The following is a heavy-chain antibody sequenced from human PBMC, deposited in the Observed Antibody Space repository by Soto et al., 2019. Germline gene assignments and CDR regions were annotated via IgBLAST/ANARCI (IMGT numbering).Heavy chain of an antibody. CDR1: GYSFTTYW. V-gene: IGHV5-51*01. CDR2: IYPGDSDT. CDR3: TRPDCYFDSGDWAL. D-gene: IGHD3-10*01. Sequence: PAESLKISCKGSGYSFTTYWIGWVRQMPGKGLEWMGIIYPGDSDTRYSPSFQGHVTISADKSINTAYLQWGSLKASDTAIYYCTRPDCYFDSGDWALWGQGTPVTVSS. J-gene: IGHJ4*02.